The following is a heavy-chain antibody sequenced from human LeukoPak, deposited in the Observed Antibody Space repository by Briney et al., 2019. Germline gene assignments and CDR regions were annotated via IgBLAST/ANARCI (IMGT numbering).Heavy chain of an antibody. D-gene: IGHD3-10*01. Sequence: ASVKVSCKASGYSFTTNGITWVRQAPGQGLEWVGWISCYNGDTRYAQKFQGRVTVTTDTSTSTVYMELRSLRSDDTAVYYCARVWFGNMDVWGKGTTVTVSS. CDR3: ARVWFGNMDV. J-gene: IGHJ6*03. CDR1: GYSFTTNG. CDR2: ISCYNGDT. V-gene: IGHV1-18*01.